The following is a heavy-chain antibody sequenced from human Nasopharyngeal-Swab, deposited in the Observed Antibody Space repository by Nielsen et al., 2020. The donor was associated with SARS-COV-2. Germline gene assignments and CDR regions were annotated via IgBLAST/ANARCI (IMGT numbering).Heavy chain of an antibody. V-gene: IGHV3-9*01. D-gene: IGHD3-22*01. J-gene: IGHJ6*02. CDR1: GFTFDDYA. Sequence: SLKISCAASGFTFDDYAMHWVRQAPGKGLEWVSGISWNSGSIGYVDSVKGRFTISRDNAKNSLYLQMNSLRAEDTAVYYCARDQYYDSSGYYYYGMDVWGQGTTVTVSS. CDR2: ISWNSGSI. CDR3: ARDQYYDSSGYYYYGMDV.